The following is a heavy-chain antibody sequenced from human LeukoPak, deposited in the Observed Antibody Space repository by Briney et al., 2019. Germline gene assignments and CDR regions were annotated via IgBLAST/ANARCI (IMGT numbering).Heavy chain of an antibody. CDR2: IYYSGST. CDR1: GGSISSYY. CDR3: ARRAHYYGNLDV. V-gene: IGHV4-59*01. D-gene: IGHD3-10*01. J-gene: IGHJ4*02. Sequence: SETLSLTCTVSGGSISSYYWSWIRQPPGKGLEWIGYIYYSGSTNYNPSLKSRVTISVDTSKNQFSLKLSSVTAADTAVYYCARRAHYYGNLDVWGQGTLVTVSS.